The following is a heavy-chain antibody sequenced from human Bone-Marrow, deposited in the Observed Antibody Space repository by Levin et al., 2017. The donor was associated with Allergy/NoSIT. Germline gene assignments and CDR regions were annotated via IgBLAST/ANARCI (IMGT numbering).Heavy chain of an antibody. Sequence: PSETLSLTCTVSGGSISSGRYYWSWIRQPAGKGLEWIGRIQSSGSTIYNPSLQSRVTISVDTSKNQFSLNLNSVTAADTAVYFCARSPHPYFFDFWGQGTLVTVSS. CDR3: ARSPHPYFFDF. J-gene: IGHJ4*02. D-gene: IGHD1-26*01. CDR1: GGSISSGRYY. V-gene: IGHV4-61*02. CDR2: IQSSGST.